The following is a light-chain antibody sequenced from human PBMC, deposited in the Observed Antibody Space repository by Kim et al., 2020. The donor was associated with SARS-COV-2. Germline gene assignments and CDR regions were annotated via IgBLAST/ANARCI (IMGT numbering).Light chain of an antibody. V-gene: IGKV1-5*03. CDR1: QSISDW. J-gene: IGKJ2*01. Sequence: ASVGDSVTIPCRASQSISDWLAWYQQKPGKAPNLLIYKASTLESGVPSRFSGIGSGTEFSLTIASLQPDDFATYYCQHYNSYPYTFGQGTKVDIK. CDR3: QHYNSYPYT. CDR2: KAS.